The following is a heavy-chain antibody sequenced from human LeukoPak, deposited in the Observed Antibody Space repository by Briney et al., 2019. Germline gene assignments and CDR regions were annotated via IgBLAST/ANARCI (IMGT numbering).Heavy chain of an antibody. Sequence: ASVKVSCKASGYTFTSYCMHWVRQAPGQGLEWMGIINPSGGSTSYAQKFQGRVTMTRDTSTSTVYMELSSLRSEDTAVYYCASWGQVTTYYYDSSGYTFDYWGQGTLVTVSS. CDR2: INPSGGST. CDR3: ASWGQVTTYYYDSSGYTFDY. J-gene: IGHJ4*02. D-gene: IGHD3-22*01. V-gene: IGHV1-46*01. CDR1: GYTFTSYC.